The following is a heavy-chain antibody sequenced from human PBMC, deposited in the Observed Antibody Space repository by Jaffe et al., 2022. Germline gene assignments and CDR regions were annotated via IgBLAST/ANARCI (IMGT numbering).Heavy chain of an antibody. J-gene: IGHJ4*02. CDR1: GFTFGDYA. V-gene: IGHV3-49*04. CDR3: TRVGDYYGSGVVY. D-gene: IGHD3-10*01. CDR2: IRSKAYGGTT. Sequence: EVQLVESGGGLVQPGRSLRLSCTASGFTFGDYAMSWVRQAPGKGLEWVGFIRSKAYGGTTEYAASVKGRFTISRDDSKSIAYLQMNSLKTEDTAVYYCTRVGDYYGSGVVYWGQGTLVTVSS.